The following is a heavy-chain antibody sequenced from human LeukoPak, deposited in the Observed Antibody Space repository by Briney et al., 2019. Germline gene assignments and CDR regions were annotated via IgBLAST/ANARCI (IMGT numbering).Heavy chain of an antibody. CDR1: GGSFSSYY. Sequence: PSETLSLTCAVYGGSFSSYYWSWIRQPPGKGLEWIGEINHSGSTDYNPSLKSRVTISVDTSKNQFSLKLGSVTAADTAVYYCAFSSAYQQHCGQGTLVTVSS. V-gene: IGHV4-34*01. CDR3: AFSSAYQQH. J-gene: IGHJ1*01. CDR2: INHSGST. D-gene: IGHD3-22*01.